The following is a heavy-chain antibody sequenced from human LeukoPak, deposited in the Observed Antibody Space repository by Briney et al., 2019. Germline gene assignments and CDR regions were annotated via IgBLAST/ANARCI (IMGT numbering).Heavy chain of an antibody. D-gene: IGHD2-21*02. J-gene: IGHJ3*02. CDR2: ISAYNGNT. V-gene: IGHV1-18*01. CDR1: GYTFTSYG. Sequence: ASVKVSCKASGYTFTSYGISWVRQAPGQGLEWMGWISAYNGNTDFVQKFQGRVTMTTDTSTSTAYMELSSLRSEDTAVYYCARVRQAYCGGDCSYGDAFDIWGQGTMVTVSS. CDR3: ARVRQAYCGGDCSYGDAFDI.